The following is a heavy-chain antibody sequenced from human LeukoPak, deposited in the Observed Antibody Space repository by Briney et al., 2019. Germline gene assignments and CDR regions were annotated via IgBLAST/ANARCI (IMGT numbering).Heavy chain of an antibody. J-gene: IGHJ4*02. Sequence: PGGSLRLSCAASGFTFSSYDMHWVRQATGKGLEWVSAIGTAGDTYYPGSVKGRFTISRDNAKNSLYLQMSSLRAEDTALYYCARHRKWEPFDNWGQGTLVTVSS. D-gene: IGHD1-26*01. CDR2: IGTAGDT. CDR1: GFTFSSYD. CDR3: ARHRKWEPFDN. V-gene: IGHV3-13*01.